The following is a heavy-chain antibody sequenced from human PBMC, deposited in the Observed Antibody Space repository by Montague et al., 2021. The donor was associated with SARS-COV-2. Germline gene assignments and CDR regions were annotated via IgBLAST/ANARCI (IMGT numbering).Heavy chain of an antibody. V-gene: IGHV4-59*02. D-gene: IGHD1-14*01. CDR2: RNRVGTT. J-gene: IGHJ3*02. CDR1: GPCVCSST. CDR3: ARETMTADAFDI. Sequence: SETLSLTCTVYGPCVCSSTRGWIGKAPGKRLDWLGYRNRVGTTDYNPSLKSRVSISRDTSKNQFSLKVRSVTAADTAVYYCARETMTADAFDIWGQGTMVTVSS.